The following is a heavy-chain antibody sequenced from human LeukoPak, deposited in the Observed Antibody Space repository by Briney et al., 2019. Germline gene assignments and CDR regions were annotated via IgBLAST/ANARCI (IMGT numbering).Heavy chain of an antibody. CDR1: GDSVSSNSVI. D-gene: IGHD3-10*01. V-gene: IGHV6-1*01. Sequence: SQTLSLTCDLSGDSVSSNSVIWNWIRQSPSRGLKWLGRTYYKSKWYNDYATSVQSRITINSDTSRNQFSLQLNSVTPEDTAVYYCARDLHGSRGEFDYWGQGTLVTVSS. CDR2: TYYKSKWYN. CDR3: ARDLHGSRGEFDY. J-gene: IGHJ4*02.